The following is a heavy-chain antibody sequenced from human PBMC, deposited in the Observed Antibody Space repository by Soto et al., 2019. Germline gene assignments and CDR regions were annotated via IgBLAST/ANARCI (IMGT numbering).Heavy chain of an antibody. V-gene: IGHV6-1*01. J-gene: IGHJ3*02. D-gene: IGHD3-16*01. CDR1: GDSVSRKSAA. CDR3: ARGTWGTFDI. Sequence: SQTLSLTCAISGDSVSRKSAAWNWIRQSPSRGLEWLGRTYYRSTWSTDYAISVKSRITINPDTSKNQFSLQLNSVTPEDTAVDYCARGTWGTFDIWGQGTMVTVSS. CDR2: TYYRSTWST.